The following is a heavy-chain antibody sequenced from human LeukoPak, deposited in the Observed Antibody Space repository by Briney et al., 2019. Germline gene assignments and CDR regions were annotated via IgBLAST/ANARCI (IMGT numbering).Heavy chain of an antibody. Sequence: PGGSLRLSCAASGFTFSSYAMSWVRQAPGKGLEWVSAISGSGGSTYYADSVKGRFTISRDNSKNTLYLQMNSLRAEDTAVYYCATPPKITIFGVVTPFDYWGQGTLVTVSS. V-gene: IGHV3-23*01. J-gene: IGHJ4*02. CDR3: ATPPKITIFGVVTPFDY. D-gene: IGHD3-3*01. CDR1: GFTFSSYA. CDR2: ISGSGGST.